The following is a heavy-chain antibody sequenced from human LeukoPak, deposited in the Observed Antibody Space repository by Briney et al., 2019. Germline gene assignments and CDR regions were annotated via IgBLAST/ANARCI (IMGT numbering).Heavy chain of an antibody. V-gene: IGHV3-7*03. J-gene: IGHJ4*02. CDR1: GFTLISYW. CDR3: ARKHYGSGSYFLDY. Sequence: PGGSLRLSCAASGFTLISYWMSWVRQAPGKGLEWVANIKQDGSEKYYVDSVKGRFTISRDNAKNSLYLQMNSLRAEDTAVYYCARKHYGSGSYFLDYWGQGTLVTVSS. CDR2: IKQDGSEK. D-gene: IGHD3-10*01.